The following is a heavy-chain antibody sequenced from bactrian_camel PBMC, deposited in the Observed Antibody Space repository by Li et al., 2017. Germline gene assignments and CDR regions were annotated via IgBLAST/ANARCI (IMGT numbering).Heavy chain of an antibody. V-gene: IGHV3S1*01. CDR2: FTTRARST. CDR3: ATERTRCGPGDTGIQFAH. CDR1: GYTYSSNC. J-gene: IGHJ4*01. Sequence: HVQLVESGGGSVETDGSLRLSCAASGYTYSSNCMGWYRQAPGKEREGVASFTTRARSTDYADSVLGRFTISRDNAKNTMYLQMNSLQPEDTAMYYCATERTRCGPGDTGIQFAHWGQGTQVTVS. D-gene: IGHD7*01.